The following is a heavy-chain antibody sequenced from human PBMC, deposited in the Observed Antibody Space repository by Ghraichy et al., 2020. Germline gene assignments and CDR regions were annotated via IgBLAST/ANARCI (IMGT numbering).Heavy chain of an antibody. Sequence: GGSLRLSCAASGFTFTSYAMHWVRQAPGKGLEWVADISYDGSKKYYADSVKGRFTISRDNSKNTLYLQMNSLRAEDTAVYYCARDPDYYDSSGYYYAPYFDYWGQGTLVTVSS. CDR2: ISYDGSKK. J-gene: IGHJ4*02. CDR1: GFTFTSYA. D-gene: IGHD3-22*01. CDR3: ARDPDYYDSSGYYYAPYFDY. V-gene: IGHV3-30*04.